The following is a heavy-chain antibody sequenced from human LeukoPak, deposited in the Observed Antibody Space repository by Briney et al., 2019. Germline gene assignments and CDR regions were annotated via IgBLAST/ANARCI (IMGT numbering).Heavy chain of an antibody. J-gene: IGHJ4*02. Sequence: SETLSLTCTVSGVSISSSNSYWGWIRQPPGKGLEWIGSIYYSGNTYYNASLKSQVSISIDTSKNQFSLRLTSVTAADTAVYYCARVSGYDWESFYDYWGQGILVTVSS. CDR1: GVSISSSNSY. V-gene: IGHV4-39*01. D-gene: IGHD5-12*01. CDR3: ARVSGYDWESFYDY. CDR2: IYYSGNT.